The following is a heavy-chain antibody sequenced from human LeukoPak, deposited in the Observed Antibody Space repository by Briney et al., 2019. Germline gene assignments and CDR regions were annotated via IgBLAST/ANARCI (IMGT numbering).Heavy chain of an antibody. Sequence: PGGSLRLSCAASGFTFSSYWMSWVRQAPGKGLEWVANIKQDGSEKYYVDSVKGRFTISRDNSKNTLYLQMNSLRAEDTAVYYCATRTFWSGYPGAFDIWGQGTMVTVSS. V-gene: IGHV3-7*03. CDR3: ATRTFWSGYPGAFDI. D-gene: IGHD3-3*01. J-gene: IGHJ3*02. CDR2: IKQDGSEK. CDR1: GFTFSSYW.